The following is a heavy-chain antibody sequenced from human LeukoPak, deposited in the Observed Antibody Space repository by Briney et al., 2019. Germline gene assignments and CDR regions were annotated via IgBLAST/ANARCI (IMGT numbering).Heavy chain of an antibody. Sequence: PGGSLRLSCAASGFIFSNYAMSWVRQAPGKGLEWVSAISAGGGSTNYVDSVKGRFTISRDNSKNTLFLQMNSLRAEDTAVYYCAKGIAAAGRVFDYWGQGTLVTVSS. CDR3: AKGIAAAGRVFDY. V-gene: IGHV3-23*01. D-gene: IGHD6-13*01. CDR1: GFIFSNYA. CDR2: ISAGGGST. J-gene: IGHJ4*02.